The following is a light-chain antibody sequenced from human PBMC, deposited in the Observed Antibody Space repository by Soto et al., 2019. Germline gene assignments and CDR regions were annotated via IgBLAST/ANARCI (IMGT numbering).Light chain of an antibody. CDR2: GAS. CDR1: QSVSSSY. CDR3: QQYGSLWT. Sequence: EIVLTQSPGTLSFSPGERATLSCRASQSVSSSYLAWYQQKPGQAPRLLIYGASSRATGIPDRFSGSGSGTDFTLTISRLEPEDFAVYYCQQYGSLWTFGQGTKVEIK. J-gene: IGKJ1*01. V-gene: IGKV3-20*01.